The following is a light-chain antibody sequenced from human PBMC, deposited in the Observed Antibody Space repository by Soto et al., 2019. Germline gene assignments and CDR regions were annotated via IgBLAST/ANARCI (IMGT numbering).Light chain of an antibody. CDR3: PQYGSSPPFT. J-gene: IGKJ1*01. V-gene: IGKV3-20*01. CDR2: GAS. CDR1: QSVRSSY. Sequence: DSVLTQSPVTLSLSPGERATLTCRASQSVRSSYLAWYQQEPGQAPRLLIYGASSTATRIPDRFGGSGSGTDFTLTISRLETEDFAVYYCPQYGSSPPFTFGQGTKV.